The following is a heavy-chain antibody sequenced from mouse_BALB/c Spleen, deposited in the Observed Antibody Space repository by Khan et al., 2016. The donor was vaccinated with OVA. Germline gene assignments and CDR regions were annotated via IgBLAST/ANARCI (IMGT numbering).Heavy chain of an antibody. CDR1: GFSLTDHG. J-gene: IGHJ4*01. Sequence: QVQLKQSGPGLVAPSQSLSITCTVSGFSLTDHGVSWIRQPPGKGLEWLGVIWGGGSTYYNSVLKSRLSISKDNSKSQVFLKMNSLQTHDTAMYYCPKQIWSPYYGMDYWGQGTSVTVSS. CDR2: IWGGGST. CDR3: PKQIWSPYYGMDY. D-gene: IGHD1-1*02. V-gene: IGHV2-6-5*01.